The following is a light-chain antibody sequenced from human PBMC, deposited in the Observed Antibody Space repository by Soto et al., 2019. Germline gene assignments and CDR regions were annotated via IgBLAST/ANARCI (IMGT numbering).Light chain of an antibody. CDR3: QQYYRTPYT. Sequence: DIVMTQSPDSLAVSLGERATINCKSSQSVLYSSNNKNYLAWYQQKPGQPPKLLIYWASTRESGVPDRFSGSGSGTDFTLTISSLQAEDVAVYYYQQYYRTPYTFGQGTKLEIK. CDR1: QSVLYSSNNKNY. V-gene: IGKV4-1*01. J-gene: IGKJ2*01. CDR2: WAS.